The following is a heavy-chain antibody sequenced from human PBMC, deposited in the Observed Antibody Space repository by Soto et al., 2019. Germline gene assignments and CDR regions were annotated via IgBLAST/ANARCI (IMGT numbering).Heavy chain of an antibody. Sequence: SVKVSGKASGGTFSNYPISGVRQAPGQGLEWMGGIIPIFGAANYAQKFQGRGTITADESTTTAYMELSSLRSDDTAVYYCARSRLAARPDFSGDILTYYLYGLDVWGQGTTVTVSS. J-gene: IGHJ6*02. V-gene: IGHV1-69*13. D-gene: IGHD6-6*01. CDR1: GGTFSNYP. CDR2: IIPIFGAA. CDR3: ARSRLAARPDFSGDILTYYLYGLDV.